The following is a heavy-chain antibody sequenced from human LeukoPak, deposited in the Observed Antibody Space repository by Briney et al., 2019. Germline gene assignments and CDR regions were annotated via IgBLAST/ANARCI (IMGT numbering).Heavy chain of an antibody. CDR3: ARSVLLWFGEPENWFDP. CDR1: GYTLTSYG. J-gene: IGHJ5*02. Sequence: ASVKVSCKASGYTLTSYGISWVRQAPGQGLEWMGWISAYNGNTNYAQKLQGRVTMTTDTSTSTAYMELRSLRSDDTAVYYCARSVLLWFGEPENWFDPWGQGTLVTVSS. V-gene: IGHV1-18*01. CDR2: ISAYNGNT. D-gene: IGHD3-10*01.